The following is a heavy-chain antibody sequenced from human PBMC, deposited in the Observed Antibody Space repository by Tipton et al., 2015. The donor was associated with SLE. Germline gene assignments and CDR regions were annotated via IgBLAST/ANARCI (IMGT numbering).Heavy chain of an antibody. CDR2: ISSSSSYT. J-gene: IGHJ4*02. D-gene: IGHD6-13*01. V-gene: IGHV3-11*05. CDR1: GFTFSDYY. CDR3: ARGPGYSSSWYEDYFDH. Sequence: QLVQSGGGLVKPGGSLRLSCAASGFTFSDYYMSWIRQAPGKGLEWVSYISSSSSYTNYADSVKGRFTISRDNAKNSLYLQMNSLRAEDTAVYYCARGPGYSSSWYEDYFDHWGQGTLVTVSS.